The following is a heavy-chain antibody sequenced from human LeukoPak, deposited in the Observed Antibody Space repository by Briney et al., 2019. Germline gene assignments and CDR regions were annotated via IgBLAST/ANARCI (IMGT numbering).Heavy chain of an antibody. CDR1: GGTFSSYA. CDR3: ARDFNDYVWGSYRTGSGMDV. J-gene: IGHJ6*02. Sequence: GSSVKVSCKASGGTFSSYAISWVRQAPGQGLEWMGGIIPIFGTANYAQEFQGRVTITADESTSTAYMELSSLRSEDTAVYYCARDFNDYVWGSYRTGSGMDVWGQGTTVTVSS. D-gene: IGHD3-16*02. CDR2: IIPIFGTA. V-gene: IGHV1-69*01.